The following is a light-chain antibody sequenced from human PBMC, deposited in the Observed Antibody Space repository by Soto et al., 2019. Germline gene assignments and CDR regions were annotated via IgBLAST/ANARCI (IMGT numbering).Light chain of an antibody. CDR2: GAS. Sequence: EIVLTQSPGTLSLSPGERATLSCRASQSVSNNYLAWYQQKPGQAPRLPIYGASNRATGIQDRFRGSGSGTDFTLTISRLEPEDFAVYYCQQYGSSGTFGQGTKVDIK. CDR1: QSVSNNY. V-gene: IGKV3-20*01. CDR3: QQYGSSGT. J-gene: IGKJ1*01.